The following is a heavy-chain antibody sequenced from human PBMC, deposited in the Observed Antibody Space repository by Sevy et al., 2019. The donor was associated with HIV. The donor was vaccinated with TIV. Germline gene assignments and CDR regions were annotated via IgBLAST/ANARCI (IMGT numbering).Heavy chain of an antibody. D-gene: IGHD6-13*01. J-gene: IGHJ5*02. CDR2: MNPNSGNT. V-gene: IGHV1-8*01. CDR3: ARVPLSSSWDGGQAARRFDP. CDR1: GYTFTSYD. Sequence: ASVKVSCKASGYTFTSYDINWVRQATGQGLEWMGWMNPNSGNTGYAQKFQGRVTMTRNTSISTDYMELSSLRSEDTAVYYCARVPLSSSWDGGQAARRFDPWGQGTLVTVSS.